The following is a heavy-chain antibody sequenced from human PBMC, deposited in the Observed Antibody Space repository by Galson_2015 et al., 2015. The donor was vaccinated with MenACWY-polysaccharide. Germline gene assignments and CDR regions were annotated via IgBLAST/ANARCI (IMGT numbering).Heavy chain of an antibody. Sequence: SLRLSCAASGFTFSTYWMSWVRQAPGKGLKWVAFIRYDGRDKYYADSVKGRFTLSRDNSKNTLYLQMDSLRAEDTAVYYCAKGRTAAASDGDYWGQGTLVTVSS. CDR3: AKGRTAAASDGDY. J-gene: IGHJ4*02. D-gene: IGHD6-13*01. CDR1: GFTFSTYW. CDR2: IRYDGRDK. V-gene: IGHV3-30*02.